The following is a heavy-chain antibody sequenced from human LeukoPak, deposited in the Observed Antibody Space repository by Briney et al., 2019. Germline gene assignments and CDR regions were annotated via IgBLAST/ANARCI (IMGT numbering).Heavy chain of an antibody. V-gene: IGHV1-2*02. CDR1: KYTFIGYY. CDR3: ARGRGSQSFDY. D-gene: IGHD1-26*01. Sequence: ASVKVSCKTSKYTFIGYYIHWVRQAPGQGLEWMGWINPNSGDTNYAQKFQGRVTMTRDTSISTAYMDLNRLTSGDTAVYFCARGRGSQSFDYWGQGTLVTVSS. J-gene: IGHJ4*02. CDR2: INPNSGDT.